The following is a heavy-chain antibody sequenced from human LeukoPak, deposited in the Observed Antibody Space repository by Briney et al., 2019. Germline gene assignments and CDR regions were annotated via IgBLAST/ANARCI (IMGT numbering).Heavy chain of an antibody. D-gene: IGHD2-2*01. CDR1: GFTVSSNY. CDR2: IYSGGST. CDR3: ARFIVVVPAASDAFDI. V-gene: IGHV3-66*01. Sequence: GGSLRLSCAASGFTVSSNYMSWVRQAPGKRLEWVSVIYSGGSTYYADSVKGRFTISRDNSKNTLYLQMNSLRAEDTAVYYCARFIVVVPAASDAFDIWGQGTMVTVSS. J-gene: IGHJ3*02.